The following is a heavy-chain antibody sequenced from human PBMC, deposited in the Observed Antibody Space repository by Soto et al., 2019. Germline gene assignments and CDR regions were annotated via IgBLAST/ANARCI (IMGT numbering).Heavy chain of an antibody. D-gene: IGHD6-6*01. CDR2: IRSKAYGETT. V-gene: IGHV3-49*03. CDR1: GFIFGDYA. Sequence: GGSLRLSCTASGFIFGDYAKSWFRQAPGKGLEWVGFIRSKAYGETTEYAASVEGRFSISRDDSKSIAYLQMNSLRAEDTAIYYCAKKDVAGRPPIDWGLGTLVTVSS. J-gene: IGHJ4*02. CDR3: AKKDVAGRPPID.